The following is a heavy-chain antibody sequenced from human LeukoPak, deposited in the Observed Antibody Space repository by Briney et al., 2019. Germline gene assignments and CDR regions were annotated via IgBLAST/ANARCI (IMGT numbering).Heavy chain of an antibody. CDR1: GFTFSSYA. V-gene: IGHV3-30-3*01. D-gene: IGHD1-26*01. CDR2: ISYDGSNK. Sequence: GGSLRLSCAASGFTFSSYAMHWVRQAPGKGLEWVAVISYDGSNKYYADSVKGRFTISRDNSKNTLYLQMNSLRAEDTAVYYCARAEWELLNFDYWGQGTLATVSS. J-gene: IGHJ4*02. CDR3: ARAEWELLNFDY.